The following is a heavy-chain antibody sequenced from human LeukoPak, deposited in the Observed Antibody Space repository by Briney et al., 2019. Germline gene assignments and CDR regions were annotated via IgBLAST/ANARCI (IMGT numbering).Heavy chain of an antibody. CDR1: GYKFVDYW. V-gene: IGHV5-51*03. CDR3: VRVNGYDDGVDF. CDR2: MFPTESIT. J-gene: IGHJ4*02. D-gene: IGHD5-12*01. Sequence: GESLQISCTTSGYKFVDYWIAWVRQMPGKGLEWMGIMFPTESITTYSPSFQGQVSISADKSISTVYLFWSSLKASDTAIYYCVRVNGYDDGVDFWGQGTPVTVSS.